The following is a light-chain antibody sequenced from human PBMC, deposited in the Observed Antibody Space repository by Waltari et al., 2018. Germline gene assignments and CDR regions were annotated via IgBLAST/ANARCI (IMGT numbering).Light chain of an antibody. CDR2: GAS. J-gene: IGKJ2*01. Sequence: FLTQSPGTLSLSPGARATLSCRASQSLTKRYLAWYQQKPGQAPRLLIYGASSRAAGIPDRFSGSGSGTDFTLTISRLETEDFAVYYCQQYGSSVLYTFGQGTKLEIK. CDR3: QQYGSSVLYT. V-gene: IGKV3-20*01. CDR1: QSLTKRY.